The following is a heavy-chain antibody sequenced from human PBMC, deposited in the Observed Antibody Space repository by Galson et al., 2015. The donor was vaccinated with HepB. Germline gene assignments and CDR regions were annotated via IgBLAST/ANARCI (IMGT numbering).Heavy chain of an antibody. CDR2: ITYDGSKK. CDR1: GFTFSNYG. Sequence: SLRLSCAASGFTFSNYGMHWVRQAPGKGLEWVAVITYDGSKKYYADSVKGRFTISRDNSKNTLYLQMNSLRAEDTAVYYCAKGDRTVVSALIDAFDLWGQGTMVTVSS. D-gene: IGHD3-22*01. J-gene: IGHJ3*01. CDR3: AKGDRTVVSALIDAFDL. V-gene: IGHV3-30*18.